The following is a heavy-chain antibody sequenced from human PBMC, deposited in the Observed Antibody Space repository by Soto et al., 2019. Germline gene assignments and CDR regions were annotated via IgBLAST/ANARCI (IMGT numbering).Heavy chain of an antibody. D-gene: IGHD2-15*01. J-gene: IGHJ3*02. CDR1: GGSIRGYY. CDR3: ARDLFLGRDGHNLALADAFDI. CDR2: SYSSGST. V-gene: IGHV4-4*07. Sequence: QVQLQESGPGLMKPSETLSLTCTISGGSIRGYYWSWVRQSAGKGLERIGRSYSSGSTKYNPSLTSRLSKSIDTSNNQISLNLSSVTAADTAVYYCARDLFLGRDGHNLALADAFDIWGQGTMVTVSS.